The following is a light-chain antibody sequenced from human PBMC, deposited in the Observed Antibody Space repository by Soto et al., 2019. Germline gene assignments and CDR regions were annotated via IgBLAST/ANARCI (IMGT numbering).Light chain of an antibody. CDR3: QQYYSYWT. Sequence: DIQLTQSPSTLPASVGDRVTITCRASQSISNWLAWYHQKPGTAPKLLIYHASTLESGVPSRFSGSGSGTEFTLTISSLQPDDFATYYCQQYYSYWTFGQGTKVDIK. J-gene: IGKJ1*01. CDR1: QSISNW. CDR2: HAS. V-gene: IGKV1-5*01.